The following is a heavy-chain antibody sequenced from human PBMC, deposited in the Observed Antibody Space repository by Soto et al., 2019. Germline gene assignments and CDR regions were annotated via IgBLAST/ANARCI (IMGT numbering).Heavy chain of an antibody. D-gene: IGHD3-16*02. CDR1: GGSISSGDYY. J-gene: IGHJ4*02. CDR2: IYYSGST. V-gene: IGHV4-30-4*01. CDR3: AREPISSLSRGFGY. Sequence: SETLSLTCTVSGGSISSGDYYWSWIRQPPGKGLEWIGYIYYSGSTYYNPSLKSRVTISVDTSKNQFSLKLSSVTAADTAVYYCAREPISSLSRGFGYWGQGTLVTVSS.